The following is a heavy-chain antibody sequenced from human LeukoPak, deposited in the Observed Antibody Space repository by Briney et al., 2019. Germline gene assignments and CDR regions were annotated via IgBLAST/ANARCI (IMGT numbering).Heavy chain of an antibody. Sequence: GSSVKVSCKASGGTFSSYAISWVRQAPGQGLEWMGGIIPIFGTANYAQKFQGRVTITADESTSTAYMELSSLRSEDTAAYYCARVGKGYCSGGSCYYFDYWGQGTLVTVSS. D-gene: IGHD2-15*01. J-gene: IGHJ4*02. CDR2: IIPIFGTA. V-gene: IGHV1-69*01. CDR3: ARVGKGYCSGGSCYYFDY. CDR1: GGTFSSYA.